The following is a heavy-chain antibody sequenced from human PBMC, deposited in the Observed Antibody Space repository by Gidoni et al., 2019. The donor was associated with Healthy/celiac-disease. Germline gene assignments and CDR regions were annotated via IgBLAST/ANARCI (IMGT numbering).Heavy chain of an antibody. CDR2: ISGSGGST. CDR1: GFTFSSSA. J-gene: IGHJ4*02. Sequence: EVQLLESGGGLVQPGGSLRLSCAASGFTFSSSAMSWVRQAPGKGLGWVSAISGSGGSTYYADSGKGRFTISRDNSKNTLYLQMNSLRAEDTAVYYCAKVFKGVGFGELTRRSSDYYFDYWGQGTLVTVSS. V-gene: IGHV3-23*01. CDR3: AKVFKGVGFGELTRRSSDYYFDY. D-gene: IGHD3-10*01.